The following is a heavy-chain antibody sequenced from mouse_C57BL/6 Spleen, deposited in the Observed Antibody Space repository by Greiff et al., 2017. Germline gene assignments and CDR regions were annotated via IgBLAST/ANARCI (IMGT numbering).Heavy chain of an antibody. D-gene: IGHD2-5*01. CDR2: ISSGGDYI. CDR1: GFTFSSYA. CDR3: TRRAYSNYDAMDY. Sequence: EVKLVESGEGLVKPGGSLKLSCAASGFTFSSYAMSWVRQTPEQRLEWVAYISSGGDYIDYADTVKGRFTISRDNARNTLYLQMSSLKSEDTAMYYCTRRAYSNYDAMDYWGQGTSVTVAS. J-gene: IGHJ4*01. V-gene: IGHV5S21*01.